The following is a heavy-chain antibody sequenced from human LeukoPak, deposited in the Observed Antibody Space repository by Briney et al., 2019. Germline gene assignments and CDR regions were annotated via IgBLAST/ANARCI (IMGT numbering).Heavy chain of an antibody. J-gene: IGHJ6*03. CDR2: INPNSGGT. CDR3: ARDDSYGNYYYYMDV. D-gene: IGHD5-18*01. V-gene: IGHV1-2*02. CDR1: GYTFTGYY. Sequence: ASVKVSCKASGYTFTGYYMHWVRQAPGQGLEWMGWINPNSGGTNYAQKFQGRVTMTRDTSISTAYMELSRLGSDDTAVYYCARDDSYGNYYYYMDVWGKGTTVTVSS.